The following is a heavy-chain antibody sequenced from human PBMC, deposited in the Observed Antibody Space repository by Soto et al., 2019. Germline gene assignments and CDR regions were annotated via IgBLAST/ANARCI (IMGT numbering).Heavy chain of an antibody. CDR2: IYSGGSS. Sequence: GGSLRLSCAASGFTVSSNYMSWVRQTPGKGLEWVSIIYSGGSSYYADSVKGRFTISRDNSENTLYLQMNSLRAEDTAVYYCSSCSMITFGGVIVNDAFDMWGQGTIVTVSS. D-gene: IGHD3-16*02. CDR3: SSCSMITFGGVIVNDAFDM. J-gene: IGHJ3*02. CDR1: GFTVSSNY. V-gene: IGHV3-53*01.